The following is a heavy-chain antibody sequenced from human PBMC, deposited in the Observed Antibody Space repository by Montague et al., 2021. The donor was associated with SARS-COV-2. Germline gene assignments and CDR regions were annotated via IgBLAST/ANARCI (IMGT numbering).Heavy chain of an antibody. V-gene: IGHV2-70*11. D-gene: IGHD6-19*01. J-gene: IGHJ4*02. CDR2: IDWDDDN. CDR3: AREYSSGVYFDY. Sequence: PALVKPTQTLTLTCTFSGFSLSTSGMCVSWIRQPPGKALEWLARIDWDDDNYYRTSLKTRLTISKDTSKNQVVLTMTNMDPVDTATYYCAREYSSGVYFDYWGQGTLVTVSS. CDR1: GFSLSTSGMC.